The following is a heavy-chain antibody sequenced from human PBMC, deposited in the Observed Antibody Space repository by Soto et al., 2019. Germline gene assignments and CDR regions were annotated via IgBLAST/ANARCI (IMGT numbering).Heavy chain of an antibody. D-gene: IGHD6-13*01. J-gene: IGHJ4*02. CDR1: GGTFSSYA. Sequence: GASVKVSCKASGGTFSSYAISWVRQAPGQGLEWMGGIIPIFGTANYAQKFQGRVTITADESTSTAYMELSSLRSEDTAVYYCARNLRNRGIAAAGIRIDYWGQGTLVTVSS. CDR2: IIPIFGTA. V-gene: IGHV1-69*13. CDR3: ARNLRNRGIAAAGIRIDY.